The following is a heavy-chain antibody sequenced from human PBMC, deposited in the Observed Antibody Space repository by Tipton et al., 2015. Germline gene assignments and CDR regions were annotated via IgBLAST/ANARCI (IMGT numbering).Heavy chain of an antibody. Sequence: TLSLTCTVSGGSFSSYYWSWIRQPPGKGLEWIGYISFSDTTHYNPSLKSRVTISVDTSKNQLSLKLSSVTAADTAVYYCATGRSIAARPFDYWGQGTLVTVSS. CDR1: GGSFSSYY. V-gene: IGHV4-59*12. D-gene: IGHD6-6*01. CDR2: ISFSDTT. J-gene: IGHJ4*02. CDR3: ATGRSIAARPFDY.